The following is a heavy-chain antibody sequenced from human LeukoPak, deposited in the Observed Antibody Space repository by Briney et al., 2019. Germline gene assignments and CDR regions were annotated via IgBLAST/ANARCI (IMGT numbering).Heavy chain of an antibody. D-gene: IGHD3-22*01. V-gene: IGHV4-4*07. CDR1: GGSISRYY. J-gene: IGHJ6*02. CDR2: IYTGGRT. CDR3: AREGRYYDSSGYVYYYYYYGMDV. Sequence: SETLSLTCTVSGGSISRYYWSWIRQPPGKGLGWIGRIYTGGRTNYHPSLKSRVNTSVETSKKQFSPNLSSMTAAETPGNYRAREGRYYDSSGYVYYYYYYGMDVWGQGTTVTVSS.